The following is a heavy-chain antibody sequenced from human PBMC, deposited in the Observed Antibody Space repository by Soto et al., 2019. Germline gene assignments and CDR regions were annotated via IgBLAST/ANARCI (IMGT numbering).Heavy chain of an antibody. V-gene: IGHV1-8*01. Sequence: ASVKLSCKASGYSFTNHDVSWVRQATGQGLEWMGWMNPGSGDTGYAQKFQGRVTMTRDISIATAYMELSSLRSDDTAIYYCARMATFGSLNWFDPWGQGTLVTVSS. D-gene: IGHD3-16*01. CDR3: ARMATFGSLNWFDP. J-gene: IGHJ5*02. CDR1: GYSFTNHD. CDR2: MNPGSGDT.